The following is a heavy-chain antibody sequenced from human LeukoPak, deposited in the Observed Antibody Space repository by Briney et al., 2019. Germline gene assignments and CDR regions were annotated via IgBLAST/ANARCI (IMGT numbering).Heavy chain of an antibody. J-gene: IGHJ4*02. Sequence: ASVKVSCKASGGTFSSYAISWVRQAPGQGLEWTGRIIPILGIANYAQKFQGRVTITADKSTSTAYMELSSLRSEDTAVYYCLVVVAANARYYFDYWGQGTLVTVSS. D-gene: IGHD2-15*01. CDR1: GGTFSSYA. CDR2: IIPILGIA. V-gene: IGHV1-69*04. CDR3: LVVVAANARYYFDY.